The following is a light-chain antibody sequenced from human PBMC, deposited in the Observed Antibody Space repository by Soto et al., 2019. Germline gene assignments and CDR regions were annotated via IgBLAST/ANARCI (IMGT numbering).Light chain of an antibody. Sequence: DILLTQSPVSLSLSPGERATLSCRASQSVSSYLAWYQQKPGQAPRLLIYGASTRATGIPARFSGSGSGTEFTLTISSLQSEDFAVHYCQQYNNWPQTFGQGTKVAIK. CDR3: QQYNNWPQT. V-gene: IGKV3-15*01. J-gene: IGKJ1*01. CDR2: GAS. CDR1: QSVSSY.